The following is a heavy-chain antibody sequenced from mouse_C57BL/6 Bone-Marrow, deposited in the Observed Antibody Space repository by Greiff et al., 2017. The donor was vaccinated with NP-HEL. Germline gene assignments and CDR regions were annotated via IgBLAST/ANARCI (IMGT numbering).Heavy chain of an antibody. Sequence: EVQLQQSGPELVKPGASVKISCKASGYTFTDYYMNWVKQSHGKSLEWIGDINPNNGGTSYNQKFKGKATLTVDKSSSTAYMELRSLTSEDSAVYYCARAVIYDGYRFAYWGQGTLVTVSA. CDR2: INPNNGGT. CDR3: ARAVIYDGYRFAY. D-gene: IGHD2-3*01. V-gene: IGHV1-26*01. J-gene: IGHJ3*01. CDR1: GYTFTDYY.